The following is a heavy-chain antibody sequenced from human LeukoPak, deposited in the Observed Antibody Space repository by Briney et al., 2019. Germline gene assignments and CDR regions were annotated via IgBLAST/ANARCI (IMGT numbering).Heavy chain of an antibody. V-gene: IGHV3-23*01. CDR3: ATTKQARRYFDY. CDR1: GFTFSSNA. CDR2: ISTSGGNT. J-gene: IGHJ4*02. D-gene: IGHD1-1*01. Sequence: AGSLRLSCAGSGFTFSSNALSWVRQAPGKGLEWVSAISTSGGNTYYADSVRGRFTISRDNSKNTLYLQMNTLRAEDTAVYYCATTKQARRYFDYWGQGTLVTVSS.